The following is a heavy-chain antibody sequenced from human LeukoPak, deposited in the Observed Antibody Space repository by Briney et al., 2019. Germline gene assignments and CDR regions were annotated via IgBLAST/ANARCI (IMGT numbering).Heavy chain of an antibody. D-gene: IGHD6-13*01. J-gene: IGHJ4*02. V-gene: IGHV3-7*03. Sequence: GGSLRLSCVASGVTFTNYWMHWVRKAPGKGLEWVANINQDGNTKFYVDSVKGRFTISRDNAKNSVYLQMNSLRAEDTAVYYCARAIGAAEAHWGQGTLVTVSS. CDR2: INQDGNTK. CDR3: ARAIGAAEAH. CDR1: GVTFTNYW.